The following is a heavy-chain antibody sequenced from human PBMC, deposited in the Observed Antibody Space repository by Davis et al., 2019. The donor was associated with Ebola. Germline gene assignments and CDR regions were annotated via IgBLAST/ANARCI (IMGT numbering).Heavy chain of an antibody. J-gene: IGHJ4*02. CDR1: GGSISSSSYY. V-gene: IGHV4-39*01. CDR3: ARGPSVKGFDY. Sequence: SETLSLTCTVSGGSISSSSYYWGWIRQPPGKGLEWIGSIYYSGSTYYNPSLMSRVTISVDTSKNQFSLTLSSVTAADTAVYYCARGPSVKGFDYWGQGTLVTVSS. CDR2: IYYSGST.